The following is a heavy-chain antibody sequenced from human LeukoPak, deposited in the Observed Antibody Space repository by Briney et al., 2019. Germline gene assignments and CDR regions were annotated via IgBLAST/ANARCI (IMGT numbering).Heavy chain of an antibody. D-gene: IGHD3-22*01. CDR1: GYTFTSYY. J-gene: IGHJ4*02. V-gene: IGHV1-46*01. CDR2: INPSGGST. Sequence: ASVKVSCKASGYTFTSYYMHWVRQAPGQGLEWMGIINPSGGSTSYAQKFQGRVTMTRDTSTSTVYMELSRLRSEDTAAYYCAREYRDYYDSSGNYLDFWGQGTLVTVSS. CDR3: AREYRDYYDSSGNYLDF.